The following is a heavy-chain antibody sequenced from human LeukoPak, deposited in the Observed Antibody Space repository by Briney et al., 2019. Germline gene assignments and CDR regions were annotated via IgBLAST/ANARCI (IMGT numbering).Heavy chain of an antibody. V-gene: IGHV4-4*09. J-gene: IGHJ4*02. CDR1: GGSISTYY. Sequence: PSETLSLTCTVSGGSISTYYWSWIRRPPGKGLEWIAYIHASGPTNYNPSLKSRITISVDTFKNQFSLKLSSVTAADTAVYYCARHDAGIAARPFDNWGQGTLVTVSS. D-gene: IGHD6-6*01. CDR2: IHASGPT. CDR3: ARHDAGIAARPFDN.